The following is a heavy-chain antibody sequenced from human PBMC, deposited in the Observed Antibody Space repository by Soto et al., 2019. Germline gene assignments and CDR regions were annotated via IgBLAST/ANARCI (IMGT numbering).Heavy chain of an antibody. CDR2: INHSGST. Sequence: QVQLQQWGAGLLKPSETLSLTCAVYGGSFSGYYWSWIRQPPGKGLEWIGEINHSGSTNYNPSLKGRVTISLDTSKNQCSLKLSSVTAADTAVYYCAREWYGSRPLTPRYYYYMDVWGKGTTVTVSS. V-gene: IGHV4-34*01. J-gene: IGHJ6*03. CDR3: AREWYGSRPLTPRYYYYMDV. CDR1: GGSFSGYY. D-gene: IGHD6-13*01.